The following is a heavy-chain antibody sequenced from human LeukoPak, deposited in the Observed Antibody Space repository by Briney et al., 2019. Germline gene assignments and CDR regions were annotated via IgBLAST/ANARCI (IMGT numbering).Heavy chain of an antibody. V-gene: IGHV4-31*03. Sequence: SETLSLTCTVSGGSLSSADYYWSWIRQHPVKGLEWIGYIYYSGSTYYNPSLQSRVTISLDTSKRQFSLKLTSVTAADKDVYYCARKFGYYDSSGTFDYWGQGTLVTVSS. J-gene: IGHJ4*02. CDR2: IYYSGST. CDR3: ARKFGYYDSSGTFDY. D-gene: IGHD3-22*01. CDR1: GGSLSSADYY.